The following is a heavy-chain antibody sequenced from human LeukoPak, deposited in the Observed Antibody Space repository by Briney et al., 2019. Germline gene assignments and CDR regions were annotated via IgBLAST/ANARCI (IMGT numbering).Heavy chain of an antibody. D-gene: IGHD3-3*01. CDR1: GDSVSNNSAA. J-gene: IGHJ4*02. CDR2: TYYRSKWYN. CDR3: ARALGGFLEWLSPVLDY. V-gene: IGHV6-1*01. Sequence: SQTLSLTCAISGDSVSNNSAAWNWIRQSPSRGLEWLGRTYYRSKWYNDYAASVKSRITINADTSKNQFSLQLNSVTPEDTAVYYCARALGGFLEWLSPVLDYWGQGTLVTVSS.